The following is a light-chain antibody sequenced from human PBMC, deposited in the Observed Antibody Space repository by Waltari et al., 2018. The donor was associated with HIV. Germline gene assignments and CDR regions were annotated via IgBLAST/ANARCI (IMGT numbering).Light chain of an antibody. V-gene: IGLV1-40*01. CDR2: GDA. Sequence: QSVLTQPPSVSGAPGPRVTISCTGNTSNIGAGYDVPCYQQLPGTAPKLLIYGDANRPSGVPDRFSGSTSGTSASLAITGLRAEDECDYYCQSYDRSLSGVIFGGGTKLTVL. CDR1: TSNIGAGYD. J-gene: IGLJ2*01. CDR3: QSYDRSLSGVI.